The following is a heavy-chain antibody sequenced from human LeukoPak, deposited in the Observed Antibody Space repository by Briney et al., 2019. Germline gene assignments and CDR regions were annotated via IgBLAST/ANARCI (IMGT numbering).Heavy chain of an antibody. Sequence: ASVKVSCKASGYTFTGYYMHWVRQAPGQGLEWMGWINPNSGGTNYAQKFQGRVTMTRDTSIRTAYMELSRLRSDDTAVYYCARNRVGSLSGYISWFDPWGQGTLVTVSS. CDR3: ARNRVGSLSGYISWFDP. V-gene: IGHV1-2*02. CDR2: INPNSGGT. D-gene: IGHD5-12*01. J-gene: IGHJ5*02. CDR1: GYTFTGYY.